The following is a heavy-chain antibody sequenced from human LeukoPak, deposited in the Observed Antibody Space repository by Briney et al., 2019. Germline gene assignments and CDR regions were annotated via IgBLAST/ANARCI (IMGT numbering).Heavy chain of an antibody. Sequence: SETLSLTCTVSGGSISSSSFYWGWIRQPPGKGLERIGSIYYSGSTYYNPSLKSRVTISVDTSKNQFSLKLSSMTAADTAVYYCARLGDSSSSWGQGTLVTVSS. J-gene: IGHJ5*02. CDR3: ARLGDSSSS. D-gene: IGHD6-6*01. CDR1: GGSISSSSFY. V-gene: IGHV4-39*01. CDR2: IYYSGST.